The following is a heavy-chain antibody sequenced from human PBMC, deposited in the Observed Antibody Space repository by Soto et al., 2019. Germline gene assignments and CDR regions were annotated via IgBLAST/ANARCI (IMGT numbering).Heavy chain of an antibody. CDR3: AKFYCISTMCQAPAAKSTGGFEI. D-gene: IGHD2-2*01. J-gene: IGHJ3*02. CDR1: GFTFSSYA. V-gene: IGHV3-23*01. Sequence: EPQLLESGGGLGHPGGSLRLSCAASGFTFSSYAMSWVRQAPGKGLEWVAAISGSGVSTYYPDSVRGRSTISRDNSKKTVDLQMNSLRAEDTAVYYCAKFYCISTMCQAPAAKSTGGFEIWGQGTLVTVSS. CDR2: ISGSGVST.